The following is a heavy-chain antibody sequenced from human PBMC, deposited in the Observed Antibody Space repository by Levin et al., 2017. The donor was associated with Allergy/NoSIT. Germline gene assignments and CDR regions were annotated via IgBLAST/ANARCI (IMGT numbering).Heavy chain of an antibody. CDR1: GFTFSSYG. CDR3: AKVTGTAMASTRYFDY. Sequence: GGSLRLSCAASGFTFSSYGMHWVRQAPGKGLEWVAVISYDGSNKYYADSVKGRFTISRDNSKNTLYLQMNSLRAEDTAVYYCAKVTGTAMASTRYFDYWGQGTLVTVSS. J-gene: IGHJ4*02. D-gene: IGHD5-18*01. V-gene: IGHV3-30*18. CDR2: ISYDGSNK.